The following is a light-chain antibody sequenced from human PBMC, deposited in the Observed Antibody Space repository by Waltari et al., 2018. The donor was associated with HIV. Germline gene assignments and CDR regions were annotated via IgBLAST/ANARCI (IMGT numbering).Light chain of an antibody. V-gene: IGLV1-47*01. Sequence: QSVLTQPPSASGTPGQRVTLSCSGPSSHIGNNYLPWYQKLPGTTPKLLIYRNNQRPAGVPDRFSGSKSGTSASLAISCLRSEDEADYFCASWDDSLSAHYVFGTGTKVVVL. J-gene: IGLJ1*01. CDR2: RNN. CDR3: ASWDDSLSAHYV. CDR1: SSHIGNNY.